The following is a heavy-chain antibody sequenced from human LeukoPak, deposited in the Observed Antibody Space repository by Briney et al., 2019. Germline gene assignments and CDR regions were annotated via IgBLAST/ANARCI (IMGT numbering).Heavy chain of an antibody. CDR2: ISYDGSNK. V-gene: IGHV3-30*18. D-gene: IGHD5-24*01. CDR1: GFTISSYG. J-gene: IGHJ4*02. CDR3: AKDLREMATIFDY. Sequence: TGGSLRLSCAASGFTISSYGMHWVRQAPGKGLEWVAVISYDGSNKYYADSVKGRFTISRDNSKNTLYLQMNSLRAEDTAVYYCAKDLREMATIFDYWGQGTLVTVSS.